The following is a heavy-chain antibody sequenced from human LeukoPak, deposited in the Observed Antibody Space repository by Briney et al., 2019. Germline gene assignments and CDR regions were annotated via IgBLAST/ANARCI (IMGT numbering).Heavy chain of an antibody. CDR2: ISSNGGST. D-gene: IGHD1-7*01. Sequence: PGGSLRLSCAASGFTFSSYAMYWVRQAPGKGLEYVSAISSNGGSTFYANSVTGRFTISRDNSKNTLYLQMGSLRAEDMAVYYCGREAKITGTTYIVLGGKYYFDYWGQGTLVTVSS. CDR3: GREAKITGTTYIVLGGKYYFDY. CDR1: GFTFSSYA. J-gene: IGHJ4*02. V-gene: IGHV3-64*01.